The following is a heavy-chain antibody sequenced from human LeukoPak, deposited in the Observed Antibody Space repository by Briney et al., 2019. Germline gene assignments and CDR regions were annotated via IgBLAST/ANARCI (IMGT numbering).Heavy chain of an antibody. D-gene: IGHD6-19*01. CDR2: IYTSGST. V-gene: IGHV4-61*02. Sequence: NTSETLSLTCTVSGGSISSGSYYWSWIRQPAGKGLEWIGRIYTSGSTNYNPSLKSRVTISVDTSKNQFSLKLSSVTAADTAVYYCARQQVSGWYLNWLDPWGQGTLVTVSS. CDR3: ARQQVSGWYLNWLDP. CDR1: GGSISSGSYY. J-gene: IGHJ5*02.